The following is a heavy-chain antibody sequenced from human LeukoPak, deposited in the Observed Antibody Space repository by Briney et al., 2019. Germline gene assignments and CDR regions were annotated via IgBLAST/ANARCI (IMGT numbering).Heavy chain of an antibody. J-gene: IGHJ5*02. D-gene: IGHD1-26*01. Sequence: NPSETLSLTCTVSGGSISSSSYYWGWIRQPPGKGLEWIGSIYYSGSTYYNPSLKSRVTISVDTSKNQFSLKLSSVTAADTAVYYCARKGRWELREDWFDPWGQGTLVTVSS. CDR1: GGSISSSSYY. CDR2: IYYSGST. CDR3: ARKGRWELREDWFDP. V-gene: IGHV4-39*07.